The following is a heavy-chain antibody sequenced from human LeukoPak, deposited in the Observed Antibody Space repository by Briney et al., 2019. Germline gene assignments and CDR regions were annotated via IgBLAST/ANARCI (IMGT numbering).Heavy chain of an antibody. V-gene: IGHV3-48*01. CDR2: ISSSSITI. CDR1: GFTFSSYS. CDR3: ARDTLYSSSSYYMDV. Sequence: GGSLRLSCAASGFTFSSYSMNWVRQAPGKGLEWVSYISSSSITIYYADFVKGRFTISRDNAKNSLYLQMNSLRAEDTAVYYCARDTLYSSSSYYMDVWGKGTTVTVSS. J-gene: IGHJ6*03. D-gene: IGHD6-6*01.